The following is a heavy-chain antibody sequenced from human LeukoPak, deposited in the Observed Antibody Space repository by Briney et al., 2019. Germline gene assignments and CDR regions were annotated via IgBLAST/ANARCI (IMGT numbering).Heavy chain of an antibody. V-gene: IGHV3-33*01. CDR3: ARPHYYDSSGYYDY. CDR1: GFTFSSYG. CDR2: IWYDGSNK. J-gene: IGHJ4*02. D-gene: IGHD3-22*01. Sequence: PGRSLRLSCAPSGFTFSSYGMHWVRQAPGKGLEWVAVIWYDGSNKYYADSVKGRFTISRDNSKNTLYLQMNSLRAEDTAVYSCARPHYYDSSGYYDYWGQGTLVTVSS.